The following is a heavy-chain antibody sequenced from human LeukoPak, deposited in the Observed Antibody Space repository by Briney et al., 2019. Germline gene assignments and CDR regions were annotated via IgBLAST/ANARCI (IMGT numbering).Heavy chain of an antibody. CDR3: ARVQSLEYSSSSQPY. Sequence: GASVKVSCKASGYTFTSYYMRWVRQAPGQGLEWMGIINPSGGSTSYAQKFQGRVTMTRDTSTSTVYMELSSLRSEDTAVYYCARVQSLEYSSSSQPYWGQGTLVTVSS. V-gene: IGHV1-46*01. J-gene: IGHJ4*02. D-gene: IGHD6-6*01. CDR1: GYTFTSYY. CDR2: INPSGGST.